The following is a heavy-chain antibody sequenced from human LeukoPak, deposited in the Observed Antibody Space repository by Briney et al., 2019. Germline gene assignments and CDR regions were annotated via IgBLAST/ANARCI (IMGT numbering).Heavy chain of an antibody. CDR2: ISSSSSTI. CDR1: GFTFSSYS. Sequence: GGSLRLSCAASGFTFSSYSMNWGRQAPGKGLELVSYISSSSSTIYYADSVKGRFTISRDNAKNSLYLQMNSLRAEDTAVYYCAREKLRFLEWPLNAFDIWGQGTMVTVSS. CDR3: AREKLRFLEWPLNAFDI. V-gene: IGHV3-48*01. D-gene: IGHD3-3*01. J-gene: IGHJ3*02.